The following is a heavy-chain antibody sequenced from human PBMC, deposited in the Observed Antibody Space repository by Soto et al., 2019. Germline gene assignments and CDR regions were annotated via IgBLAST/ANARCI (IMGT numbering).Heavy chain of an antibody. D-gene: IGHD3-22*01. J-gene: IGHJ6*02. CDR2: INPNSGGT. Sequence: ASVKVSCKASGYTFTSYDMHWVRQAPGQGLEWMGWINPNSGGTNYAQKFQGWVTMTRDTSISTAYMELSRLRSDDTAVYYCARDWNDSSGYYYGMDVWGQGTTVTISS. V-gene: IGHV1-2*04. CDR3: ARDWNDSSGYYYGMDV. CDR1: GYTFTSYD.